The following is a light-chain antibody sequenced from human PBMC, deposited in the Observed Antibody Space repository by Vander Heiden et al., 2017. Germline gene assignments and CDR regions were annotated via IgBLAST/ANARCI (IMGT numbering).Light chain of an antibody. Sequence: DVVMPQALLHLPVPLGQPASIPCRSSHSLIHRDGTTPLNWFQPRPGQSPRRLVYKVSNRDSGIPDRCSGSGSYTDFTLKIIRLEAEDVGIYHCMQGTPWPPTFGQGTKLEIK. CDR3: MQGTPWPPT. CDR1: HSLIHRDGTTP. CDR2: KVS. J-gene: IGKJ2*01. V-gene: IGKV2-30*02.